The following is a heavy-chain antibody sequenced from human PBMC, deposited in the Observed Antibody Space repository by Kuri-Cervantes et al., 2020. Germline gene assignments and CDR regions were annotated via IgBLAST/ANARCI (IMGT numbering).Heavy chain of an antibody. V-gene: IGHV3-7*01. Sequence: GGSLRLSCAASGFTFSSYWMSWVRQAPGKGLEWVANIKQDGSEKYYVDSVKGRFTISRDNAKNSLYLQMNSLRAEDTAVYYCARQKEQQLTRWWFDYWGQGTLVTVSS. CDR1: GFTFSSYW. CDR3: ARQKEQQLTRWWFDY. J-gene: IGHJ4*02. D-gene: IGHD6-13*01. CDR2: IKQDGSEK.